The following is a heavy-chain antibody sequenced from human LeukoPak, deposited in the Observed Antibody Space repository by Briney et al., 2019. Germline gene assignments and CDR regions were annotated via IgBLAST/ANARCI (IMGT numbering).Heavy chain of an antibody. J-gene: IGHJ5*02. CDR1: GLTLNSYG. V-gene: IGHV3-30*03. D-gene: IGHD3-10*01. Sequence: PGRSLRLSCAGSGLTLNSYGMHWVRQPPGKGLEWVAVISNDGGNRFYADSVKGRSTISRDNSENTVYLQMDSLRPEDTAVYYCAGKPYGSGTYYNNWFDPWGQGTLVTVSS. CDR3: AGKPYGSGTYYNNWFDP. CDR2: ISNDGGNR.